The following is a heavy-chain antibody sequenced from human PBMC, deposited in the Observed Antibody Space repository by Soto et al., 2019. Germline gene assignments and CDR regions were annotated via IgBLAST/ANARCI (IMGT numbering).Heavy chain of an antibody. D-gene: IGHD3-10*01. Sequence: EVQLLESGGGLVQPGGSLRLSCAASQFTFSTYAMSWVRQAPGRGLEWVSTISGSGGTTYYADSVKGRFTISRDNSKNTRYLEMSSLRAEDAAIYYCPRYSITMIGGVRCGMDVWGQGTKVTVSS. CDR1: QFTFSTYA. CDR3: PRYSITMIGGVRCGMDV. CDR2: ISGSGGTT. J-gene: IGHJ6*02. V-gene: IGHV3-23*01.